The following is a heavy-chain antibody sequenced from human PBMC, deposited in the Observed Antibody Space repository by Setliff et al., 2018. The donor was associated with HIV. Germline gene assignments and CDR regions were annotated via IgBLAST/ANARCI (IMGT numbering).Heavy chain of an antibody. V-gene: IGHV3-21*01. CDR3: AAQGVL. Sequence: GGSLRLSCAASGFTFSSYSMNWVRQAPGKGLEWVSSISSSSTYIYYADSVRGRFTISRDNAKNSVLLQMNSLRVEDTAVYFCAAQGVLWGQGTQVTVSS. CDR2: ISSSSTYI. J-gene: IGHJ4*02. CDR1: GFTFSSYS.